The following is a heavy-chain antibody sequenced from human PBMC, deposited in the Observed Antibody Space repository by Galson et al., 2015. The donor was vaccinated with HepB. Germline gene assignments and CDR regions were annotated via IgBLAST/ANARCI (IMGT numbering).Heavy chain of an antibody. CDR3: ASIGYYTNGVCYPRYYMDV. D-gene: IGHD2-8*01. CDR2: INPNSGGT. Sequence: SVKVSCKASGYTFTGYYMHWVRQAPGQGLEWMGWINPNSGGTNYAQKFQGRVTMTRDTSISTAYMELSRLRSDDTAVYYCASIGYYTNGVCYPRYYMDVWGKGTTVTVSS. CDR1: GYTFTGYY. V-gene: IGHV1-2*02. J-gene: IGHJ6*03.